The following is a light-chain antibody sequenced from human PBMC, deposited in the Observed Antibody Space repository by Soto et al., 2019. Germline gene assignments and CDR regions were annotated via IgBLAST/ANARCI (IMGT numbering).Light chain of an antibody. J-gene: IGKJ3*01. V-gene: IGKV3-20*01. Sequence: EIVLTQSPGTLSLSPGERASLSCRASQSVTSSYLAWYQQKPGQAPRLLIYGASSRATGIPDRFTASGSGTDFTLSISRLETEDFAVYYYQQYGTSPFTFGPGTKVDIK. CDR3: QQYGTSPFT. CDR2: GAS. CDR1: QSVTSSY.